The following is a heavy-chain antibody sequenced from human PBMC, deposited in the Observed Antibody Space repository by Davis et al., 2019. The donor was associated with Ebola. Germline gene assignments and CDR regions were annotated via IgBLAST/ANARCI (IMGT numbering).Heavy chain of an antibody. V-gene: IGHV3-7*01. CDR3: ARDWAGLDV. D-gene: IGHD3-16*01. J-gene: IGHJ6*04. CDR2: IPHVGSEK. Sequence: GGSLRLSCAASGFTFSSYSMNWVRQAPGKGLEWVATIPHVGSEKYYVDSVKGRFTSSRDNAKNSVYLQMNSLRVEGTAVYYCARDWAGLDVWGRGTTVTVSS. CDR1: GFTFSSYS.